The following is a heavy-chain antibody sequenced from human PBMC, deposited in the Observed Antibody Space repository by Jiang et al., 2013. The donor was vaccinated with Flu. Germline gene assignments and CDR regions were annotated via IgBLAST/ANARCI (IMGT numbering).Heavy chain of an antibody. D-gene: IGHD3-22*01. CDR1: GGSISSSNW. CDR3: ARVPTYYYDSSGYLGWFDP. CDR2: IYHSGST. V-gene: IGHV4-4*02. J-gene: IGHJ5*02. Sequence: GPGLVKPSGTLSPTCAVSGGSISSSNWWSWVRQPPGKGLEWIGEIYHSGSTNYNPSLKSRVTISVDKSKNQFSLKLSSVTAADTAVYYCARVPTYYYDSSGYLGWFDPWGQGTLVTVSS.